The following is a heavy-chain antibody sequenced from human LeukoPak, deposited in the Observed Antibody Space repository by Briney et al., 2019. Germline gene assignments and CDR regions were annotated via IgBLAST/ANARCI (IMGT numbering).Heavy chain of an antibody. CDR3: ARSDTHHIHSSSWHFDY. D-gene: IGHD6-13*01. V-gene: IGHV4-59*01. Sequence: WETLSLTCTVSGASISNYYWSWIRQVPGKGLEWIGYSSYSGSSNYNPSLKSRVTISVDTSKTQFSLYLNSVTAADTAVYYCARSDTHHIHSSSWHFDYWGQGTLVTVSS. J-gene: IGHJ4*02. CDR2: SSYSGSS. CDR1: GASISNYY.